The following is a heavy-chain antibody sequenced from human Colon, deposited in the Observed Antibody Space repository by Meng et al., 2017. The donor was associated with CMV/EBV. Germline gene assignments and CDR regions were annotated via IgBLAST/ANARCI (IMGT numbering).Heavy chain of an antibody. V-gene: IGHV4-59*01. Sequence: YYWSWVRQPPGKGLEWIGYIYYSGSTNYNPSLQSRVTISVDTPNNQFSLRLSSVTAADTAVYYCARSKLGYCSSVSCQPYSYYGMDVWGQGTTVTVSS. CDR1: YY. CDR2: IYYSGST. J-gene: IGHJ6*02. D-gene: IGHD2-2*01. CDR3: ARSKLGYCSSVSCQPYSYYGMDV.